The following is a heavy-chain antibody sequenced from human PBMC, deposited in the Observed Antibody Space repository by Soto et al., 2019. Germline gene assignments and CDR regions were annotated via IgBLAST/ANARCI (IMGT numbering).Heavy chain of an antibody. CDR2: IWYDGSNK. V-gene: IGHV3-33*01. CDR1: GFTFSSYG. Sequence: GGSLRLSCAASGFTFSSYGMHWVRQAPGKGLEWVAVIWYDGSNKYYADSVKGRFTISRDNSKNTLYLQMNSLRAEDTAVYYCARDRVVTRYYYYGMDVWGQGTTVTVSS. CDR3: ARDRVVTRYYYYGMDV. D-gene: IGHD2-21*02. J-gene: IGHJ6*02.